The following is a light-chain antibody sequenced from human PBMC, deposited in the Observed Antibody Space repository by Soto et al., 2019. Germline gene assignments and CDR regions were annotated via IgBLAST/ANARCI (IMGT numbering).Light chain of an antibody. CDR2: EGN. CDR1: SSDVGSYDL. CDR3: CSYAGASTRL. Sequence: QSALTQPASVSGSPGQSITISCTGTSSDVGSYDLVSWYQQHPDKAPKLIIYEGNQRPSGVSSRFSASKSGNTASLTISGLQAEDEADYYCCSYAGASTRLFGGGTQLTVL. V-gene: IGLV2-23*01. J-gene: IGLJ3*02.